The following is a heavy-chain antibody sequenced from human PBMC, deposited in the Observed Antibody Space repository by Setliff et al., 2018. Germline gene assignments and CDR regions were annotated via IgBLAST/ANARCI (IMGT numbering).Heavy chain of an antibody. V-gene: IGHV4-4*08. D-gene: IGHD3-10*01. J-gene: IGHJ3*02. Sequence: SETLSLTCTVSGGSISSYYWSWIRQPAGKGLGWIGHIYIGGSANYNPSLKSRVTISVDTSKNQFSLKLSSVTAADTAVYYCARHDGRGGGLLWFGELLSDHDAFDIWGQGTMVTVSS. CDR1: GGSISSYY. CDR2: IYIGGSA. CDR3: ARHDGRGGGLLWFGELLSDHDAFDI.